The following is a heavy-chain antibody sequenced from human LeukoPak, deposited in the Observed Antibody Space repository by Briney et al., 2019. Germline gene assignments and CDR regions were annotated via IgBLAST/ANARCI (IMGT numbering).Heavy chain of an antibody. J-gene: IGHJ6*02. CDR2: ISYDGGNK. Sequence: GGSLRLSCTGSGFTFSGYAVHWVRQAPGKGLEWVAAISYDGGNKYYVDSVQGRFSISRDSSRNTLHLQMNSLRSEDTALYYCARDQGVSGYYLYGMDVWGQGTTVTVSS. CDR1: GFTFSGYA. V-gene: IGHV3-30-3*01. CDR3: ARDQGVSGYYLYGMDV. D-gene: IGHD3-22*01.